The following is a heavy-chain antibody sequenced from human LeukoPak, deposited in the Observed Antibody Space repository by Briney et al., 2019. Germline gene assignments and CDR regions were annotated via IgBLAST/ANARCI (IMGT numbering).Heavy chain of an antibody. D-gene: IGHD3-3*01. CDR1: GYTFTSYG. J-gene: IGHJ4*02. CDR3: ARSIDYYDFWSGYSGYYFDY. CDR2: ISAYNGNT. Sequence: ASVKVSCKASGYTFTSYGISWVRQAPGQGLEWMGWISAYNGNTNYAQKLQGRVTVTTDTSTSTAYMELRSLRSDDTAVYYCARSIDYYDFWSGYSGYYFDYWGQGTLVTVSS. V-gene: IGHV1-18*01.